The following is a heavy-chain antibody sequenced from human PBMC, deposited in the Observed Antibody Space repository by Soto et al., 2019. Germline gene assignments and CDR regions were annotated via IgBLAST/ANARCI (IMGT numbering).Heavy chain of an antibody. J-gene: IGHJ4*02. Sequence: QVQQEQSGAEVKKPGSSVKVSCKASGGTISSYTISWVRQAPGQGLEWMGRIIPILGIANYAQKFQGRVTITADKSTSTAYMELSSLRSEDTAVYYCAKGGIVGAFDYWGQGTLVTVSS. CDR2: IIPILGIA. CDR1: GGTISSYT. CDR3: AKGGIVGAFDY. V-gene: IGHV1-69*02. D-gene: IGHD1-26*01.